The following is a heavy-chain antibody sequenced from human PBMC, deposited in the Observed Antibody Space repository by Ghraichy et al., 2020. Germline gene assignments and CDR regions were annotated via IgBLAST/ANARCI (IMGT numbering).Heavy chain of an antibody. CDR2: ISWNSGKI. CDR3: AKDRLFRAFSSGYYR. D-gene: IGHD3-22*01. V-gene: IGHV3-9*01. J-gene: IGHJ4*02. CDR1: GFTFDDYA. Sequence: GGSLRLSCAASGFTFDDYAMHWVRQAPGKGLEWVSGISWNSGKIAYADSVKGRFTISRDNAKNSLYLQMNSLRAEDTALYYCAKDRLFRAFSSGYYRWGQGTLVTVSS.